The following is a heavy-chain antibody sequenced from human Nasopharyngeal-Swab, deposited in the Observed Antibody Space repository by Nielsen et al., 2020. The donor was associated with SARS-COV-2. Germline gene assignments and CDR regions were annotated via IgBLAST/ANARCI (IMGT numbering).Heavy chain of an antibody. D-gene: IGHD1-14*01. CDR2: ISGSGADT. CDR3: ASHPNRSV. CDR1: GFTFINYG. Sequence: GESLKISCAASGFTFINYGMSWVRQAPGKGLEWVSTISGSGADTYYAASVKGRFTISRDNSKNTLHLQMDSLRVEDTAIYYCASHPNRSVWGQGTTVTVSS. V-gene: IGHV3-23*01. J-gene: IGHJ6*02.